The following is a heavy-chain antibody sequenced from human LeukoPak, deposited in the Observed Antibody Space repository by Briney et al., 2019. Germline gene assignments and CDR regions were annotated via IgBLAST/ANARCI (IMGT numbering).Heavy chain of an antibody. CDR2: INPNSGGT. D-gene: IGHD1-7*01. V-gene: IGHV1-2*02. CDR1: GYTFTGYY. CDR3: ARAYNWNSPFDY. Sequence: GASVKVSCKASGYTFTGYYMHWVRQAPGQGLEWMGWINPNSGGTNYAQKFQGRVTMTRDTSISTAYMELRRLRSDDTAVYYCARAYNWNSPFDYWGQGTLVTVSS. J-gene: IGHJ4*02.